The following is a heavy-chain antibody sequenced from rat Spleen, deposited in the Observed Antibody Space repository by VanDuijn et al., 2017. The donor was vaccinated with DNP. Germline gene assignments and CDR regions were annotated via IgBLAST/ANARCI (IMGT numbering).Heavy chain of an antibody. CDR2: MRYDGDT. V-gene: IGHV2-8*01. CDR3: ARSAFAY. Sequence: QVQLTESGPGLVQPSETLSLTCTVSGFSVTGYSVHWVRQPSGKGLEWMGRMRYDGDTSYNSILKSKLSISRDTSKNQVLLKMNSLQTEDTATYYCARSAFAYWGQGTLVTVSS. J-gene: IGHJ3*01. CDR1: GFSVTGYS.